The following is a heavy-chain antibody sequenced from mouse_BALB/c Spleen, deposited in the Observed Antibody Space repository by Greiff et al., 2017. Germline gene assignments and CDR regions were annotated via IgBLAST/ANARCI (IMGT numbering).Heavy chain of an antibody. D-gene: IGHD1-1*01. CDR3: ARGYYGSSYGYAMDY. Sequence: EVQGVESGGGLVQPGGSLKLSCAASGFTFSSYTMSWVRPTPEKRLEWVAYISNGGGSTYYPDTVKGRFTISRDNAKNTLYLQMSSLKSEDTAMYYCARGYYGSSYGYAMDYWGQGTSVTVSS. CDR1: GFTFSSYT. V-gene: IGHV5-12-2*01. CDR2: ISNGGGST. J-gene: IGHJ4*01.